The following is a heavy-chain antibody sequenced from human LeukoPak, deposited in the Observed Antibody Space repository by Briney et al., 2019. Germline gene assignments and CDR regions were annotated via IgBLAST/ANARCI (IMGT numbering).Heavy chain of an antibody. CDR1: GFTFSGSA. J-gene: IGHJ5*02. D-gene: IGHD3-10*01. Sequence: PGGSLRLSCAASGFTFSGSAMHWVRQASGKGLEWVGRIRSKANSYATAYAASVKGRFTISRDDSKNTAYLQMNSLKTEDTAVYYCTQVRGPNWFDPWGQGTLVTVSS. CDR2: IRSKANSYAT. V-gene: IGHV3-73*01. CDR3: TQVRGPNWFDP.